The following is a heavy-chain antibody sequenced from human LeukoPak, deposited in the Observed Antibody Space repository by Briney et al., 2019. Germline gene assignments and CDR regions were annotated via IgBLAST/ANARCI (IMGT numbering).Heavy chain of an antibody. CDR3: ARHDSRELPHFDL. V-gene: IGHV4-4*07. D-gene: IGHD1-26*01. J-gene: IGHJ2*01. CDR1: GGSISSYY. CDR2: IYTSGST. Sequence: PSETLSLTCTVSGGSISSYYWSWIRQPAGKGLEWIGRIYTSGSTNYNPSLKGRVTISVDTSKNQFSLKLSSVTAADTAVYYCARHDSRELPHFDLWGRGTLVTVSS.